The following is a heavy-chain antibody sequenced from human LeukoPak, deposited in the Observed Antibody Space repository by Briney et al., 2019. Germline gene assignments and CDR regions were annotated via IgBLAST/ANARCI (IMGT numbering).Heavy chain of an antibody. J-gene: IGHJ4*02. CDR3: AEEDCGVACSTFDY. CDR2: ISVSGVTT. Sequence: GSLRLSCAASGFTFSRYAMSWVRQAPGKGLEWVSAISVSGVTTYYAASVKGRFTISRDNSKSPLYLQMNSLRAEDTAVDYCAEEDCGVACSTFDYGGQGTLVTVSS. CDR1: GFTFSRYA. D-gene: IGHD2-21*02. V-gene: IGHV3-23*01.